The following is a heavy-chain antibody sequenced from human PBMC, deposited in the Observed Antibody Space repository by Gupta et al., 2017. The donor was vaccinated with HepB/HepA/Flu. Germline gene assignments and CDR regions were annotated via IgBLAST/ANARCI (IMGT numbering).Heavy chain of an antibody. D-gene: IGHD2-15*01. CDR3: VRGYCSGGRCYLFDY. CDR1: GLGLSSFA. J-gene: IGHJ4*02. CDR2: ISGSGGNT. Sequence: VELLLSGGCLIQPGVSLRVSCAAAGLGLSSFAMAWVRQAPGKGLEWVSGISGSGGNTYDADSVKGRFTISRDNSKNTLYLQMNSLRAEDTAVYYCVRGYCSGGRCYLFDYWGQGTLVTVSS. V-gene: IGHV3-23*01.